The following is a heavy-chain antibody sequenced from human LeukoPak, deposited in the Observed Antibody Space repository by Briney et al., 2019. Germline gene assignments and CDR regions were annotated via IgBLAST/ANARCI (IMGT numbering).Heavy chain of an antibody. CDR1: RFTFSDYY. D-gene: IGHD6-13*01. J-gene: IGHJ3*02. Sequence: NPGGSLRLSCAASRFTFSDYYMSWIRQAPGKGLEWVSYISSSGSTIYYADSVKGRFTISRDNAKNSLYLQMNSLRAEDTALYYCAKNRGSSWSDAFDIWGQGTMVTVSS. V-gene: IGHV3-11*04. CDR3: AKNRGSSWSDAFDI. CDR2: ISSSGSTI.